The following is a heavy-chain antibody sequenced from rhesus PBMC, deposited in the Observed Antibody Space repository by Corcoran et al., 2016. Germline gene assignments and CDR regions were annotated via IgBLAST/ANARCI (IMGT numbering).Heavy chain of an antibody. CDR1: GFTFSDYY. D-gene: IGHD3-34*01. CDR2: IRSKAYGVTA. Sequence: EVQLVESGGGLVQPGGSLRLSCAASGFTFSDYYMYWVRQAPGKGLEWVGFIRSKAYGVTAGYAAAVKGRFTISRDDSKSIAYLQMSSLKTEDTAVYYCTTGVITYFDYWGQGVLVTVSS. J-gene: IGHJ4*01. CDR3: TTGVITYFDY. V-gene: IGHV3-184*01.